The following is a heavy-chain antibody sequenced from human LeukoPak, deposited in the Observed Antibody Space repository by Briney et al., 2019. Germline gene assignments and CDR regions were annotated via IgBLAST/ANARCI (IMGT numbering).Heavy chain of an antibody. CDR3: ARARAVAIQSIYYMDV. V-gene: IGHV1-46*01. D-gene: IGHD6-19*01. Sequence: ASVKVSCKASGYTFTSYYMHWVRQAPGQGLEWMGIINPSGGGTSYAQKFQGRVTMTRDTSTSTVYMELSSLRSEDTAVYYCARARAVAIQSIYYMDVWGKGTTVTVSS. J-gene: IGHJ6*03. CDR2: INPSGGGT. CDR1: GYTFTSYY.